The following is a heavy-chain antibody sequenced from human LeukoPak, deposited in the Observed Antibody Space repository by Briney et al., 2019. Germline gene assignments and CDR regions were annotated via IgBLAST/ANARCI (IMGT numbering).Heavy chain of an antibody. V-gene: IGHV3-64*01. J-gene: IGHJ4*02. CDR3: ARAMDYYDSSGYYDY. D-gene: IGHD3-22*01. CDR2: ISSNGGST. Sequence: GGSLRLSCAASGFTFSSYAMHWVRQAPGKGLEYVSAISSNGGSTYYANSVKGRLTISRDNSKNTLYLQRGSLRAEDMAVYYCARAMDYYDSSGYYDYWGQGTLVTVSS. CDR1: GFTFSSYA.